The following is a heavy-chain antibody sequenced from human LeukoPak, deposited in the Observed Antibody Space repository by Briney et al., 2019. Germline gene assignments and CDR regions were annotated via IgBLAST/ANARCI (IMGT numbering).Heavy chain of an antibody. CDR1: GFTFSSYS. D-gene: IGHD2-15*01. V-gene: IGHV3-21*01. J-gene: IGHJ4*02. Sequence: GGSLRLSCAASGFTFSSYSMNRVRQAPGKGLEWVSSISSSSSYIYYADSVKGRFTISRDNTKNSLYLQMNSLRAEDTAVYYCARMDLGYCSGGSCPRHFDYWGQGTLVTVSS. CDR3: ARMDLGYCSGGSCPRHFDY. CDR2: ISSSSSYI.